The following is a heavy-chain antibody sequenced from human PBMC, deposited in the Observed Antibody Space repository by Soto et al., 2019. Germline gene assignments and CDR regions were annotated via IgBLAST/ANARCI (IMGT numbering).Heavy chain of an antibody. D-gene: IGHD3-10*01. J-gene: IGHJ4*02. Sequence: SETLSLTCAVYGGSFSGYYWSWIRQPPGKGLEWIGEINHSGSTNYNPSLKSRVTISVDTSKNQFSLKLSSVTAADTAVYYCARTFVHQSGSGSYYRTPFDYWGQGTLVTVSS. CDR3: ARTFVHQSGSGSYYRTPFDY. CDR2: INHSGST. CDR1: GGSFSGYY. V-gene: IGHV4-34*01.